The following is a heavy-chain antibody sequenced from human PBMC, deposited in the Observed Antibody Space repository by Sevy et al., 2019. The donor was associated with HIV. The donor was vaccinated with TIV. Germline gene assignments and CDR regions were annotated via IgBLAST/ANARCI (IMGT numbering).Heavy chain of an antibody. Sequence: ASVKVSCKASGYTSTDTGYYVHWVRQAPGQGLEWMGWINPKSGATNYAQKFQGRITMTRDTSVSTANMELSRLRSDDTAVYYCARESYDFWTGPVDYDYGMDVWGQGTTVTVSS. J-gene: IGHJ6*02. V-gene: IGHV1-2*02. CDR1: GYTSTDTGYY. CDR2: INPKSGAT. D-gene: IGHD3-3*01. CDR3: ARESYDFWTGPVDYDYGMDV.